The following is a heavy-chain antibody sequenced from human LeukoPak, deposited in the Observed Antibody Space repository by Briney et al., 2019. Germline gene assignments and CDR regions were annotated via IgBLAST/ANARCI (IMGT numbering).Heavy chain of an antibody. V-gene: IGHV3-30-3*01. CDR2: ISYDGSNK. J-gene: IGHJ4*02. CDR1: GFTFSSYA. CDR3: ARDLVAAHSY. Sequence: GGPLRLSCAASGFTFSSYAMHWVRQAPGKGLEWVAVISYDGSNKYYADSVKGRFTISRDNSKNTLYLQMNSLRAEDTAVYYCARDLVAAHSYWGQGTLVTVSS. D-gene: IGHD6-6*01.